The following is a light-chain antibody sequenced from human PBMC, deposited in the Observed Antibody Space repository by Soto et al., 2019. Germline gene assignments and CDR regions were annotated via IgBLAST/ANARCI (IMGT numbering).Light chain of an antibody. Sequence: DIQMTQSPSTLSASVGDRVTITCRASQSFSRWLAWYQQKPGKAPKVLIYDASILANGVPSRFSGSESGKEFTLTISSMRPDDFATYYGHQYYRYPLTFGGGTTVETK. CDR3: HQYYRYPLT. CDR1: QSFSRW. V-gene: IGKV1-5*01. J-gene: IGKJ4*01. CDR2: DAS.